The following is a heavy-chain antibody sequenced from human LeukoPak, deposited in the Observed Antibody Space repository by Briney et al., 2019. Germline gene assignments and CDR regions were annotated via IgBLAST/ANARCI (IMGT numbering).Heavy chain of an antibody. V-gene: IGHV3-30*04. CDR1: GFTFSSYA. D-gene: IGHD6-19*01. CDR3: ARAYKDRSLAGKKEFFQH. J-gene: IGHJ1*01. CDR2: ISYADGSKK. Sequence: GGSLRLSCAASGFTFSSYAMHWVRQAPGKGLEWVAVISYADGSKKYYADSVKGRFTISRDNANNFLYLQMNSLRAEDTALYYCARAYKDRSLAGKKEFFQHWGQGTLVTVSS.